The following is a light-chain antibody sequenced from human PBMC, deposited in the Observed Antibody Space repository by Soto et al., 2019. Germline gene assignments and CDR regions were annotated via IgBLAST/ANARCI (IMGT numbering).Light chain of an antibody. CDR1: QSVSSSY. V-gene: IGKV3-20*01. CDR3: RQYGSSPYT. Sequence: EIVLTQSPGTLSLSPGERATLSCRASQSVSSSYLAWYQQKPGQAPRLLIYGASSRATGIPARFSGSGSGTDFTLTISRLEPEDFAVYYCRQYGSSPYTFGQGTKLEIK. J-gene: IGKJ2*01. CDR2: GAS.